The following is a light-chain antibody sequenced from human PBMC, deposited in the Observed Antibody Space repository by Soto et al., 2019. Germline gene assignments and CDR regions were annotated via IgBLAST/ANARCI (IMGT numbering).Light chain of an antibody. CDR1: NSNIGINT. CDR3: AAWDDSLNGVV. V-gene: IGLV1-44*01. J-gene: IGLJ2*01. Sequence: QSVLTQPPSASGTAGQRVIISCSGSNSNIGINTVNWYQQLPGTAPKLLNYGNNQRPSGVPDRFSGSKSGTSASLAISGLQSEDEADYYCAAWDDSLNGVVFGGGTKLTVL. CDR2: GNN.